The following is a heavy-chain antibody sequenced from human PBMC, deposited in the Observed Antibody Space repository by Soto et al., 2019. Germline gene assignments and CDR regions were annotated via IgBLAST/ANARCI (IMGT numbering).Heavy chain of an antibody. J-gene: IGHJ4*01. CDR1: GYTFTSWY. D-gene: IGHD3-10*01. CDR3: TGSRGTGTGLDV. CDR2: MNPRSGNT. Sequence: ASVKVSFKSSGYTFTSWYVYWLRQAAGQGLEWMGYMNPRSGNTGYEQKSQGRVTMTRDTSISTAYMELSSLTSDDTAVYCCTGSRGTGTGLDVWGQGTRVTVSS. V-gene: IGHV1-8*01.